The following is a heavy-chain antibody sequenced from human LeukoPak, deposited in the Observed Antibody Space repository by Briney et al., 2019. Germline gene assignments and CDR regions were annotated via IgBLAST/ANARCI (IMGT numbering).Heavy chain of an antibody. CDR2: ICGSGGRT. D-gene: IGHD4-17*01. V-gene: IGHV3-23*01. CDR1: GFTFNDHA. Sequence: PGGSLRLSCAASGFTFNDHAMSWVRQAPGKGLEWVSTICGSGGRTYYTDSVEGRFTISRDNSKNALYMQMNSLRGEDTAAYYCAKHQQVYGDSLMDVWGQGTTVTVSS. CDR3: AKHQQVYGDSLMDV. J-gene: IGHJ6*02.